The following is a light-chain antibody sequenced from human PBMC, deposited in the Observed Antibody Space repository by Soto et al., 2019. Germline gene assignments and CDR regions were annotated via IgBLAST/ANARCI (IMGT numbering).Light chain of an antibody. Sequence: DIQMTQSPSSVSASVGDRVTITCRASQDISSSLAWFQQKPGEAPRLLIYSASSLHSGVPSRFSGSGSGTDFTRTISSLQPEDFATYYCQQGNSFPLTFGGGTKVEIK. J-gene: IGKJ4*01. CDR2: SAS. CDR3: QQGNSFPLT. CDR1: QDISSS. V-gene: IGKV1-12*01.